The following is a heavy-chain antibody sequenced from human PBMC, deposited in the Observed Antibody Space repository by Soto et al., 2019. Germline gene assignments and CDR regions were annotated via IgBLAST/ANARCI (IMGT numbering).Heavy chain of an antibody. J-gene: IGHJ4*02. CDR2: IWYDGSNK. CDR1: GFTFSSYG. D-gene: IGHD4-4*01. Sequence: GGSLRLSCAASGFTFSSYGMHWVRQAPGKGLEWVAVIWYDGSNKYYADSVKGRFTISRDNSKNTLYLQMNSLRAEDTAVYYCARDSTHQKYSRTSSGYFDYWGQGTLVTVSS. V-gene: IGHV3-33*01. CDR3: ARDSTHQKYSRTSSGYFDY.